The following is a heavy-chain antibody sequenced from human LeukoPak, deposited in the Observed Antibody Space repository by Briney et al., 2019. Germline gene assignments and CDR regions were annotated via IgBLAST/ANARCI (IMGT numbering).Heavy chain of an antibody. CDR3: AKDRYSGLNTIDY. CDR2: ISYDGSYK. CDR1: EFTFSTYG. V-gene: IGHV3-30*18. D-gene: IGHD6-13*01. J-gene: IGHJ4*02. Sequence: GGSLRLSCAASEFTFSTYGMHWVRQAPGKGLEWVAVISYDGSYKFYADSVKGRFTISGDNSKSTLYLQMNSLRAEDTAVYYCAKDRYSGLNTIDYWGQGTLVTVSS.